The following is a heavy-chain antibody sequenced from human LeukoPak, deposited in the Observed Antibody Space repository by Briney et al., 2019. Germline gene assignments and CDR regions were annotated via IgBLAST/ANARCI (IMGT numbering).Heavy chain of an antibody. J-gene: IGHJ5*02. V-gene: IGHV1-2*02. D-gene: IGHD4-17*01. Sequence: ASVKVSCKASGYTFTGYYMHWVRQAPGQGLEWMGWINPNSGGTNYAQKFQGRVTMTRDTSISTAYMELSRLRSDDTAVYYCARDSPVNYGYYVPYNWFDPCGEGTLVTVSS. CDR3: ARDSPVNYGYYVPYNWFDP. CDR1: GYTFTGYY. CDR2: INPNSGGT.